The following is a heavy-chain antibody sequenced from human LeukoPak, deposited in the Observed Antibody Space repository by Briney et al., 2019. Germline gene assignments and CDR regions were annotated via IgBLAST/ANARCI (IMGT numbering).Heavy chain of an antibody. CDR1: GYTFTGHY. J-gene: IGHJ6*03. CDR2: INPNSGGT. V-gene: IGHV1-2*02. CDR3: ARTPEPYYYYYMDV. Sequence: ASVKVSCKTSGYTFTGHYLHWVRQAPGQGLEWMGWINPNSGGTNYAQKFQGRVTMTRDTSISTAYMELSRLRSDDTAVYYCARTPEPYYYYYMDVWGKGTTVTISS.